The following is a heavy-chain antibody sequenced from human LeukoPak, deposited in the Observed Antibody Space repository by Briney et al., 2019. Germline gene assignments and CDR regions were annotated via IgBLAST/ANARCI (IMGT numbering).Heavy chain of an antibody. D-gene: IGHD6-13*01. CDR1: GGSISSYY. CDR3: ARLLYSSTWYYFYGLDV. Sequence: SETLSLTCTVSGGSISSYYWSWIRLPPGKGLEWIGYIYYSGSTNYNPSLKSRVTISVDTSKNQFSLKLSSVTAADTAVYYCARLLYSSTWYYFYGLDVWGQGTTVTVSS. CDR2: IYYSGST. V-gene: IGHV4-59*08. J-gene: IGHJ6*02.